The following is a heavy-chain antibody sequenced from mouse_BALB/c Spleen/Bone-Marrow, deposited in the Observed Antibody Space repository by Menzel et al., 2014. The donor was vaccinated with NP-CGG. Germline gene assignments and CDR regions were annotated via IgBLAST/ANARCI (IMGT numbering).Heavy chain of an antibody. CDR3: TRSNYGYWFFDV. D-gene: IGHD1-1*01. CDR1: GYTLTSYY. J-gene: IGHJ1*01. CDR2: INPSNGGT. V-gene: IGHV1S81*02. Sequence: QVQLQQPGAELVKPGASVKLSRKASGYTLTSYYMYWVKQRPGQGLEWIGEINPSNGGTNFNEKFKSKATLTVDKSSNTACVQLSSLTSEDSAVYHCTRSNYGYWFFDVWGAGTTVTVSS.